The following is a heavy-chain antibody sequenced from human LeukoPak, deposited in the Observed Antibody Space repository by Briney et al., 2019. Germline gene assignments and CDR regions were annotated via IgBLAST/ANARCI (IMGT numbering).Heavy chain of an antibody. V-gene: IGHV4-4*07. CDR3: ARDYHSSSWYGYTNWFDP. Sequence: SETLSLTCTVSGASISSFSWSWIRQPAGKGLEWIGRISTSGSTNYNPSLKSRVTMSVDTSKNQFSLKLSSVTAADTAVYYCARDYHSSSWYGYTNWFDPWGQGTLVTVSS. CDR1: GASISSFS. CDR2: ISTSGST. J-gene: IGHJ5*02. D-gene: IGHD6-13*01.